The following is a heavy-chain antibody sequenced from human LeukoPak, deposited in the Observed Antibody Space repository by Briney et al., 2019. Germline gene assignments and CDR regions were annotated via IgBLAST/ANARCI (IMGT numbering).Heavy chain of an antibody. CDR3: ARLVAPEAFDFDS. CDR2: IHHSGSA. D-gene: IGHD2-2*01. V-gene: IGHV4-59*08. Sequence: SETLPLTCSVSSGSITTYYWNWIRQAPGKEPEWIGYIHHSGSANYNPSLKSRVTLSIDTSKDQFFLRLTSVTAADTAVYYCARLVAPEAFDFDSWGQGTLVTVSS. CDR1: SGSITTYY. J-gene: IGHJ4*02.